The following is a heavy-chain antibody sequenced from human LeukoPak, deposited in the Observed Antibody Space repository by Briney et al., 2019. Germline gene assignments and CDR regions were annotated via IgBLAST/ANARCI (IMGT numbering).Heavy chain of an antibody. J-gene: IGHJ4*02. V-gene: IGHV3-64*01. Sequence: PGGSLRLSCAASGFTFSNYAMHWVRQAPGKGLEYVSAISSNGHSTDYAISVKGRFTISRDNSKNTLYLQMNSLRAEDTAVYYCAKARDTAMPYYFDYWGQGTLVTVSS. CDR2: ISSNGHST. CDR3: AKARDTAMPYYFDY. D-gene: IGHD5-18*01. CDR1: GFTFSNYA.